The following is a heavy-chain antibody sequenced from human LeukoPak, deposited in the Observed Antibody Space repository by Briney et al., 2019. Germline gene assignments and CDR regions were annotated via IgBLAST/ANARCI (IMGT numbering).Heavy chain of an antibody. CDR1: GGTFSSYA. J-gene: IGHJ5*02. D-gene: IGHD3-9*01. CDR3: ARGAPGGDILTGFFDP. V-gene: IGHV1-69*13. CDR2: IIPIFGTA. Sequence: SVKVSCKASGGTFSSYAISWVRQAPGQGLEWMGGIIPIFGTANYAQKFQGRVTITADESTSTAYMELSSLRSEDTAVYCCARGAPGGDILTGFFDPWGQGTLVTVSS.